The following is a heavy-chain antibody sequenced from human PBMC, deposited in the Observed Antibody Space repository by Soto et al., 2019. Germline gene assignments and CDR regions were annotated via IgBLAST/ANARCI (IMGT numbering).Heavy chain of an antibody. V-gene: IGHV1-69*01. J-gene: IGHJ4*02. D-gene: IGHD1-26*01. CDR3: ASSPRVGAMSPHYFDY. CDR1: GGTFSGYA. Sequence: QVQLVQSGAEVKKPGSSVKVSCKASGGTFSGYAISWVRQAPGQGLEWMGGIIPIFGTANYAQKFQGRVTITADESTSTAYMELSSLRSEDTAVYYCASSPRVGAMSPHYFDYWGQGTLVTVSS. CDR2: IIPIFGTA.